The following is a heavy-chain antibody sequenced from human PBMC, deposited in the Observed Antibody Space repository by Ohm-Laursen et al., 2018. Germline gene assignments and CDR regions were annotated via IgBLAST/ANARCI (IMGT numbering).Heavy chain of an antibody. D-gene: IGHD2/OR15-2a*01. CDR1: GFTFSSYG. CDR3: ARVLPQAQFSLDY. V-gene: IGHV3-33*01. J-gene: IGHJ4*02. Sequence: SLRLSCAASGFTFSSYGMHWVRQAPGKGLEWVAVIWYDGSNKYYADSVKGRFTISRDNSKNTLYLQMNSLRAEDTAVYYCARVLPQAQFSLDYWGQGTLVTVSS. CDR2: IWYDGSNK.